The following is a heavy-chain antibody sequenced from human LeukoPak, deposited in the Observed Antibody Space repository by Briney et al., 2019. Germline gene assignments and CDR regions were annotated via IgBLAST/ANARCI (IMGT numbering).Heavy chain of an antibody. Sequence: ASVKVSCKVSGYTLTELSMHWVRQAPGKGLEWMGGFDPEDGETIYAQKFQGRVTVTEDTSTDTAYMELSSLRSEDTAVYYCATQLGNYYDSSGGDWGQGTLVTVSS. J-gene: IGHJ4*02. CDR3: ATQLGNYYDSSGGD. V-gene: IGHV1-24*01. CDR1: GYTLTELS. D-gene: IGHD3-22*01. CDR2: FDPEDGET.